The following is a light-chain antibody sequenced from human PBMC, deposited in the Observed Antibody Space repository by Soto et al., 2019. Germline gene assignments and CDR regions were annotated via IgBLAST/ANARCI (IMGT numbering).Light chain of an antibody. V-gene: IGLV1-40*01. CDR2: GNS. J-gene: IGLJ2*01. CDR1: SSNIGAGYD. Sequence: QSVLTQPPSVSGAPGQRVTISCTGSSSNIGAGYDVHWYQQLPGTAPKPLIYGNSNRHSGVPDRFSGSKSGTSASLAITGLQADDAADYYCQSYDSSLSGYVVFGGGTKVTVL. CDR3: QSYDSSLSGYVV.